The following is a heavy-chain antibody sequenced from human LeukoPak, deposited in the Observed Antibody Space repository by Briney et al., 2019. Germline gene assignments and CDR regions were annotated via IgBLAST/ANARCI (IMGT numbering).Heavy chain of an antibody. V-gene: IGHV6-1*01. CDR3: AGGYAFDV. CDR2: TYYRSQWHN. CDR1: GDSVSNNYGA. J-gene: IGHJ3*01. Sequence: SQTLSLTCAISGDSVSNNYGAWIWLRPSPARGLEWLGRTYYRSQWHNDYARSVMSRISVNRDTSKTQFSLPLSSVPPDDTAIYYCAGGYAFDVWGQGTMVTVSS.